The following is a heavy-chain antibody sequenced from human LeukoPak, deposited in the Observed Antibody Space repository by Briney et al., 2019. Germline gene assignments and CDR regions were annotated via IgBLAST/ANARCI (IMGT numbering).Heavy chain of an antibody. V-gene: IGHV1-2*02. D-gene: IGHD1-1*01. Sequence: ASVKVSCKTSGYAFTAYYIHWVRQAPGQGLEWMGWIDPSNGGPNYAQKFQGRVTMTRDTSISTAYMELSRLTSDDTAVYYCAREVWKYDYWGQGTLVTVSS. J-gene: IGHJ4*02. CDR1: GYAFTAYY. CDR2: IDPSNGGP. CDR3: AREVWKYDY.